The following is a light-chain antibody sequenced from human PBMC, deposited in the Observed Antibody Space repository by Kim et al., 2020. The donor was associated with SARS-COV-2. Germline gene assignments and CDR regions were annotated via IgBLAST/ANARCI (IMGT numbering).Light chain of an antibody. J-gene: IGKJ1*01. CDR3: QQSSTYPRT. V-gene: IGKV1-39*01. CDR1: QDISIF. Sequence: ASVGDRVRITCRASQDISIFLKWYQQKAGKAPKFLIHAASSLQSGVPSRFSGSGSGTDFTLTITSLQPEDFATYYWQQSSTYPRTFGQGTKVDIK. CDR2: AAS.